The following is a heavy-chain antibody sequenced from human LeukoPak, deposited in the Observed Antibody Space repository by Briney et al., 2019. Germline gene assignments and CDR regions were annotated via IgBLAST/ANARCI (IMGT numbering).Heavy chain of an antibody. CDR1: GFTFSNYY. V-gene: IGHV3-11*01. J-gene: IGHJ6*01. CDR2: ISSSGSTI. D-gene: IGHD3-3*01. CDR3: ARADQHYDFWSGYDIRRSGMDV. Sequence: GGSLRLSCAASGFTFSNYYMSWVRQAPGKGLEWVSYISSSGSTIYYADSVKGRFTISRDHAKNSLYLQMNSLRAEDTAVYYCARADQHYDFWSGYDIRRSGMDVWGQGATVTVSS.